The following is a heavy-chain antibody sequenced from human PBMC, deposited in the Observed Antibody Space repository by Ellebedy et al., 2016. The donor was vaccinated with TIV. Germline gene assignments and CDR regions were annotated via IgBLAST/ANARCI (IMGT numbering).Heavy chain of an antibody. V-gene: IGHV4-34*01. J-gene: IGHJ2*01. CDR3: ARGRLVAAAGLVWYFDL. CDR2: INHSGST. CDR1: GGSFSGYY. D-gene: IGHD6-13*01. Sequence: SETLSLXCAVYGGSFSGYYWSWIRQPPGKGLEWIGEINHSGSTNYNPSLKSRVTISVDTSKNQFSLKLSSVTAADTAVYYCARGRLVAAAGLVWYFDLWGRGTLVTVSS.